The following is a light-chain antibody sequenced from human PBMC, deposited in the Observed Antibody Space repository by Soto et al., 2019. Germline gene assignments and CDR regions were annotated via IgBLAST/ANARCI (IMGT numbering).Light chain of an antibody. Sequence: QSVLTQPPSASGSPGQSVTISCTGTSSDVGAYNYVSWYQRHPGKGPKLMIYEVSKRTSGVPDRFSGSKSGNTASLTVSGLQAEDEADYYCSSFAGSNTVFGGGTKVT. CDR1: SSDVGAYNY. CDR2: EVS. J-gene: IGLJ2*01. CDR3: SSFAGSNTV. V-gene: IGLV2-8*01.